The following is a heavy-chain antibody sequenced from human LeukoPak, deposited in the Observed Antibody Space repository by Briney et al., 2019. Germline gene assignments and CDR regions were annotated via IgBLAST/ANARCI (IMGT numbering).Heavy chain of an antibody. J-gene: IGHJ4*02. CDR1: GFTFSDYS. V-gene: IGHV3-11*04. CDR3: ARENDYGPGSYTDY. CDR2: TSTSGSVT. Sequence: GGSLRLSCAASGFTFSDYSMSWVRQAPGKGLEWVSYTSTSGSVTYYAESVKGRFTISRDNAENSLYLQMNSLRAEDTAVYYCARENDYGPGSYTDYWGQGTLVTVSS. D-gene: IGHD3-10*01.